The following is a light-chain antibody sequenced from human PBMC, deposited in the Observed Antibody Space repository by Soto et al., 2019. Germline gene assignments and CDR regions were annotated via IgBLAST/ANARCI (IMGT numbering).Light chain of an antibody. J-gene: IGKJ5*01. CDR1: QNIYSN. Sequence: IVMTQSPATLSVSPGERATLSCRASQNIYSNVAWYQQRPGQAPRLLIYRASTRATGIPARFSGSGSGTDFTLTISSLEPEDFAVYYCQQRSNWPPITFGQGKRLEIK. V-gene: IGKV3-15*01. CDR2: RAS. CDR3: QQRSNWPPIT.